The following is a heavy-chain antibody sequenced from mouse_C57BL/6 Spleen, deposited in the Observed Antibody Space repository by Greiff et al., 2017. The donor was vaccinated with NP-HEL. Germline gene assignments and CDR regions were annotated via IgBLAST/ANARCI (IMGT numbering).Heavy chain of an antibody. CDR1: GYTFTDYY. CDR3: ARGVVAPYFDY. V-gene: IGHV1-76*01. CDR2: IYPGSGNT. D-gene: IGHD1-1*01. Sequence: QVQLKESGAELVRPGASVKLSCKASGYTFTDYYINWVKQRPGQGLEWIARIYPGSGNTYYNEKFKGKATLTAEKSSSTAYMQLSSLTSEDSAVYFCARGVVAPYFDYWGQGTTLTVSS. J-gene: IGHJ2*01.